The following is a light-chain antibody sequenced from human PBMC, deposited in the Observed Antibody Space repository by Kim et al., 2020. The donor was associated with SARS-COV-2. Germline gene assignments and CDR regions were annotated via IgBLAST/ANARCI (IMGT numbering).Light chain of an antibody. CDR2: EVS. V-gene: IGLV2-23*02. J-gene: IGLJ2*01. Sequence: QSITSSCPGTSSDVGRYNLVSWYQQNPGKAPKLMIYEVSKRPSGVSTRFSGSKSGNTASLTISGLQAEDEADYYCCSYAGSSTPVIFGAGTQLTVL. CDR1: SSDVGRYNL. CDR3: CSYAGSSTPVI.